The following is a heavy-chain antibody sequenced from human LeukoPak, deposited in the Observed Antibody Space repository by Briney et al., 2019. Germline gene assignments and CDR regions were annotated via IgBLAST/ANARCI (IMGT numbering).Heavy chain of an antibody. CDR1: GYTFTSFD. CDR3: ARAGIAVAVNFDY. V-gene: IGHV1-8*01. CDR2: MNPNSGNT. J-gene: IGHJ4*02. D-gene: IGHD6-19*01. Sequence: ASVKVSCKASGYTFTSFDINWVRQATGQGLEWMGWMNPNSGNTGYAQKFQGRVTMTRNTSISTAYMELSSLRSEDTAVYYCARAGIAVAVNFDYWGQGTLVTVSS.